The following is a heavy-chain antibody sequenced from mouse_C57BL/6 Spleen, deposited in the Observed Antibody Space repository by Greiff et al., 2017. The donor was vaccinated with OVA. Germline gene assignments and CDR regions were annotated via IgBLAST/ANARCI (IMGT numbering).Heavy chain of an antibody. D-gene: IGHD2-4*01. J-gene: IGHJ4*01. V-gene: IGHV1-55*01. CDR1: GYTFTSYW. CDR2: IYPGSGST. CDR3: ARGDDYDGYYYAMDY. Sequence: QVQLQQPGAELVKPGASVKMSCKASGYTFTSYWITWVKQRPGQGLEWIGDIYPGSGSTNYNEKFKSKATLTVDTSSSTAYMQLSSLTSEDSAVYYCARGDDYDGYYYAMDYWGQGTSVTVSS.